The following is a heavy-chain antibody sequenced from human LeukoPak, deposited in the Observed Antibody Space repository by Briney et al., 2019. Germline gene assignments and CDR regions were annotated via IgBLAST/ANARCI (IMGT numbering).Heavy chain of an antibody. J-gene: IGHJ4*02. CDR1: GFTFSTYA. Sequence: PGGSLRLSCEASGFTFSTYAMSWVRQAPGKGLEWVSAISRSGGSTYYADSVKGRFTISRDNSKNTLYLQMNGLRAEDTAVYYCASDTVVGDDYWGQGTLVTVSS. V-gene: IGHV3-23*01. CDR2: ISRSGGST. CDR3: ASDTVVGDDY. D-gene: IGHD2-15*01.